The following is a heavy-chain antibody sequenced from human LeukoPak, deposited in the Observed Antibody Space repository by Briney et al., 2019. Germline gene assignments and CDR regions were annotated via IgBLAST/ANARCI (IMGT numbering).Heavy chain of an antibody. CDR3: ARAYCSGGSCELDY. D-gene: IGHD2-15*01. CDR1: GFTFSSYA. V-gene: IGHV3-30-3*01. J-gene: IGHJ4*02. Sequence: GGSLRLSSAASGFTFSSYAMHWVRQAPGKGLEWVAAISYDGSNKYYADSVKGRFTISRDNSKNTLYLQMNSLRAEDTAVYYCARAYCSGGSCELDYWGQGTLVTVSS. CDR2: ISYDGSNK.